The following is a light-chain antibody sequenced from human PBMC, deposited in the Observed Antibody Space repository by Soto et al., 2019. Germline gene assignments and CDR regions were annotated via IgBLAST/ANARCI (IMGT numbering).Light chain of an antibody. CDR2: DVS. CDR1: SSDVGGWNH. V-gene: IGLV2-11*01. CDR3: ASYAGSYRYV. Sequence: QSALTQPRSVSGSPGQSVTMSCTGTSSDVGGWNHVAWYQQHPGKAPKLIIFDVSKRPSGVPDRFSGSKFGNTASLTISGLQADDEADYYCASYAGSYRYVFGTGTKLTAL. J-gene: IGLJ1*01.